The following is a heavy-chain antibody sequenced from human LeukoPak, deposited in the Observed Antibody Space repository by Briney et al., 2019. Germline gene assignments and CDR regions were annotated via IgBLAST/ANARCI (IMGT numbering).Heavy chain of an antibody. J-gene: IGHJ3*02. CDR1: GFTFSSYA. CDR3: ARGSYPFYDILTGYCCAFDI. D-gene: IGHD3-9*01. CDR2: ISGSGGST. Sequence: PGGSLRLSCAASGFTFSSYAMSWVRQAPGKGLEWVSAISGSGGSTYYADSVKGRFTISRDNSKNTLYLQMNSLRAEDTAVYYCARGSYPFYDILTGYCCAFDIWGQGTMVTVSS. V-gene: IGHV3-23*01.